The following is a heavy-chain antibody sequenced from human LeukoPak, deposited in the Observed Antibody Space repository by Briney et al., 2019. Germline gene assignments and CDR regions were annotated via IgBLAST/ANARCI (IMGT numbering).Heavy chain of an antibody. D-gene: IGHD6-19*01. CDR1: GFSVSSFG. Sequence: GGSLRLSCAVSGFSVSSFGMSWVRQAPGKGLEWISAISVNGETTWYADSVRGRFIISRDNSKNTLYLRLSSLRAEDTAVYYCAQGFSSGWYPYWGQGSLVSVSS. CDR2: ISVNGETT. CDR3: AQGFSSGWYPY. V-gene: IGHV3-23*01. J-gene: IGHJ4*02.